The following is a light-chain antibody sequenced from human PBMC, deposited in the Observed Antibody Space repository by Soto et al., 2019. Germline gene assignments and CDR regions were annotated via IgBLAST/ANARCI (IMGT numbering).Light chain of an antibody. Sequence: QSVLTQPPSVSGTPGQRVTISCSGSSSNIGVYYVYWYQQLPGMAPKLLIYRSNERPSGVPARFSGSKGDTSASLAISGLQSEDEADYYCATWDDSLTGLYVFGTGTKVTVL. CDR2: RSN. J-gene: IGLJ1*01. CDR1: SSNIGVYY. V-gene: IGLV1-47*01. CDR3: ATWDDSLTGLYV.